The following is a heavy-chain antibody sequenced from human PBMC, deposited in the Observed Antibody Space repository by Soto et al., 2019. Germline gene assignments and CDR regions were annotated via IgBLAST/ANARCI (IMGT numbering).Heavy chain of an antibody. CDR1: GGSIGCLNCY. D-gene: IGHD6-13*01. CDR2: LYYRGNS. J-gene: IGHJ6*02. Sequence: QVQLRESGPGLVEPSQTLSLTCTVSGGSIGCLNCYWNWIRQRPGKGLEWIGYLYYRGNSYINPSLKSRVAISADTSNNQFSLKLSSVAAADTAVYYCARDVAAGGVYYYAIDVWGQGTTVTVSS. V-gene: IGHV4-30-4*08. CDR3: ARDVAAGGVYYYAIDV.